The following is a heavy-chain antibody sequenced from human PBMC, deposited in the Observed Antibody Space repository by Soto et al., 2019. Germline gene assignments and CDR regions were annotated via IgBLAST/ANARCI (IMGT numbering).Heavy chain of an antibody. CDR2: ISGDNVNR. V-gene: IGHV1-18*01. CDR3: GREGQQLAQEQYFQFNGVDV. J-gene: IGHJ6*02. D-gene: IGHD6-13*01. Sequence: QVHLVQSGVEVKKPGASVKVSCTAHGYNLREYGVSWLRQVPGQGFEWMGWISGDNVNRRSSQRFQDRLTMTTDTSTNTASMERRSLRSDDTAVYFCGREGQQLAQEQYFQFNGVDVWCQGTSVTVSS. CDR1: GYNLREYG.